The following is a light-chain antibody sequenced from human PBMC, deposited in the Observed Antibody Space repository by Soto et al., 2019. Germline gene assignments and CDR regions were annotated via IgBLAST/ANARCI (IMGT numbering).Light chain of an antibody. CDR2: DVS. CDR1: SSDVGGYNY. J-gene: IGLJ1*01. V-gene: IGLV2-14*03. Sequence: QSALTQPASVSGSPGQSITISCTGTSSDVGGYNYVSWYQQHPGKDPKVMIYDVSNRPSGVSDRFSGSKSGNTASLTISGLQAKDEADYYCTSYTSSSSLGVFGTGTKLTVL. CDR3: TSYTSSSSLGV.